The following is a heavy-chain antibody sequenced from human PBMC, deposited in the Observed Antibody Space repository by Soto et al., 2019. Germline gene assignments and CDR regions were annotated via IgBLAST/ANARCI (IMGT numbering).Heavy chain of an antibody. CDR1: GFTFRNSW. CDR2: INQDGSEQ. D-gene: IGHD4-4*01. J-gene: IGHJ5*02. V-gene: IGHV3-7*03. CDR3: TRGVFPYSGWFDP. Sequence: EVQLVESGGGLVQPGGSLRLSCAASGFTFRNSWMHWVRQAPGNGLEWVGNINQDGSEQYFLDSVKGRFTISRDNAKNSLFLQMNSLRAEDTDIYYCTRGVFPYSGWFDPCGQGALVTVSS.